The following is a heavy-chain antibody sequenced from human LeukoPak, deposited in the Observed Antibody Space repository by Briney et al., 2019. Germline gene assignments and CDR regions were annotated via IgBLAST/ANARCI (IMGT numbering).Heavy chain of an antibody. J-gene: IGHJ3*02. CDR1: GYTFTSYG. V-gene: IGHV1-18*01. D-gene: IGHD2-2*01. Sequence: ASVKVSCKASGYTFTSYGISWVRQAPGQGLEGMGWIGGYNGNTNYAQKLQGRVTMTTDTSTSTAYMKLRSLRSDDTAVYYCARDEYCSSTSCYWDAFDIWGQGTMVTVSS. CDR3: ARDEYCSSTSCYWDAFDI. CDR2: IGGYNGNT.